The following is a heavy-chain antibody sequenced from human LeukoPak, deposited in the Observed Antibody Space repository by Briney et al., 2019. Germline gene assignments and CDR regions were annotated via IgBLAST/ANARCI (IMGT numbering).Heavy chain of an antibody. Sequence: GGSLRLSCAASGFSFSSFGMHWVRQAPGKGLEWVAFIRYDETNKFYADSVKGRFTISRDNSNNTLYLQMNSLRAEDSAVYHCAKSQRGYCSSTSCYCDYWGQGTLVTVSS. CDR2: IRYDETNK. CDR1: GFSFSSFG. CDR3: AKSQRGYCSSTSCYCDY. V-gene: IGHV3-30*02. J-gene: IGHJ4*02. D-gene: IGHD2-2*03.